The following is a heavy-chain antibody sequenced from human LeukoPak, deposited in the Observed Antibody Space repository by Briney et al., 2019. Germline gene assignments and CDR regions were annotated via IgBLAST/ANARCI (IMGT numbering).Heavy chain of an antibody. CDR1: GFTFSSYA. CDR2: ISGSGDST. D-gene: IGHD3-3*01. V-gene: IGHV3-23*01. J-gene: IGHJ4*02. CDR3: AKGWSGYYIFDY. Sequence: GGSLRLSCAASGFTFSSYAMSWVRQAPGKGLEWVSTISGSGDSTYYADSVKGRFTISRDNSKNTLYLQMNSLRAEDTAVYYCAKGWSGYYIFDYWGQGTLVTVSS.